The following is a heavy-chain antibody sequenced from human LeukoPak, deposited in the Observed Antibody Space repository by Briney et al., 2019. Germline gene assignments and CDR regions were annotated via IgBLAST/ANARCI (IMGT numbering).Heavy chain of an antibody. CDR1: GGSISSGGYY. V-gene: IGHV4-61*02. CDR3: ARDLGITMVRGDNWSDP. D-gene: IGHD3-10*01. Sequence: SETLSLTCTVSGGSISSGGYYWSWIRQPAGKGLEWIGRIYTSGSTNYNPSLKSRVTISVDTSKNQFSLKLSSVTAADTAVYYCARDLGITMVRGDNWSDPWGQGTLVTVSS. CDR2: IYTSGST. J-gene: IGHJ5*02.